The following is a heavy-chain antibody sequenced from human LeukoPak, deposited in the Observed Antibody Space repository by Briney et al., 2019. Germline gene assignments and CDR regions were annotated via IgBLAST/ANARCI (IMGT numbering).Heavy chain of an antibody. CDR2: FIPIFGTA. D-gene: IGHD3-10*01. CDR1: GGTFSSYA. CDR3: ARAPYYGSGSYYNPFDY. V-gene: IGHV1-69*06. J-gene: IGHJ4*02. Sequence: ASEKLSCKASGGTFSSYAISWVRQAPGQGPEWMGGFIPIFGTANYAQKFQGRVTITADKSTSTAYMELSSLRSEDTAVYYCARAPYYGSGSYYNPFDYWGQGTLVTVSS.